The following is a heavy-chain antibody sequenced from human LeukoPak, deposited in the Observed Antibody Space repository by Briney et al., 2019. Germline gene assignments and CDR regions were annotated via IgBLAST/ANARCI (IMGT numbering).Heavy chain of an antibody. CDR3: AKAYYDFWSGYSQWSWFDP. CDR2: IRYDGSNK. J-gene: IGHJ5*02. CDR1: GFTFSSYG. V-gene: IGHV3-30*02. D-gene: IGHD3-3*01. Sequence: PGGSLRLSCAASGFTFSSYGMHWVRQAPGKGLEWVAFIRYDGSNKYYADSVKGRFTISRDNSKNSLYLQMNSLRTEDTALYYCAKAYYDFWSGYSQWSWFDPWGQGTPVTVSS.